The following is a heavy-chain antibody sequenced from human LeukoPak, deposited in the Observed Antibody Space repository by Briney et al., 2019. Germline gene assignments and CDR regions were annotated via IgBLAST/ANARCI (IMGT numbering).Heavy chain of an antibody. CDR3: ARAGSYYYDSSGYYR. D-gene: IGHD3-22*01. J-gene: IGHJ5*02. CDR1: GGSISSGSYY. Sequence: SETLSLTCTVSGGSISSGSYYWSWIRQPAGKGLEWIGRIYTSGSTNYNPSLKSRVTIPVDTSKNQFSLKLSSVTAADTAVYYCARAGSYYYDSSGYYRWGQGTLVTVSS. CDR2: IYTSGST. V-gene: IGHV4-61*02.